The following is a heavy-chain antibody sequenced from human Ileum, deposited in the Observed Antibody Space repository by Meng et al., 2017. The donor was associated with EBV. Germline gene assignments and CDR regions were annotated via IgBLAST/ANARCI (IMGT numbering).Heavy chain of an antibody. D-gene: IGHD1-7*01. CDR3: GRDQGRELINH. CDR2: VYHRGDT. Sequence: VRHPEAGPGLVEPSGPLSLTCTVSGDSISSDSGWSGVRQPPGKGLGWVGEVYHRGDTTYNPSLKSRVDISVDKSKNQFYLSLFSVTAADTAVYYCGRDQGRELINHWGQGTLVTVSS. CDR1: GDSISSDSG. V-gene: IGHV4-4*02. J-gene: IGHJ4*02.